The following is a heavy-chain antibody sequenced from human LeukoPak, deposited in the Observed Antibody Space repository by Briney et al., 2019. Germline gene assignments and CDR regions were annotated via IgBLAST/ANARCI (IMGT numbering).Heavy chain of an antibody. Sequence: GGSLRLSCAASGFTFSSYAMHWVRQAPGKGLEWVAVISYDGSNKYYADSVKGRFTISRDNSKNTLYLQMNSLRAEDTAVYYCARPLAATDAFDIWGQGTMVTVSS. CDR3: ARPLAATDAFDI. J-gene: IGHJ3*02. CDR2: ISYDGSNK. D-gene: IGHD2-15*01. V-gene: IGHV3-30-3*01. CDR1: GFTFSSYA.